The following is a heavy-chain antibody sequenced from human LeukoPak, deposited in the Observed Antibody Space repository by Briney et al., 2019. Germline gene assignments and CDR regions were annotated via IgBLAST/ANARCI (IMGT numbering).Heavy chain of an antibody. CDR1: GGSFSGYY. CDR2: INHSGST. V-gene: IGHV4-34*01. CDR3: ARPKHFYYYYMDV. Sequence: SETLSLTCAVYGGSFSGYYWSWIRQPPGKGLEWIGEINHSGSTNYNPSLKSRVTISVDTSKNQFSLKLSSVTAADTAVYYCARPKHFYYYYMDVWGKGTTVTVSS. J-gene: IGHJ6*03.